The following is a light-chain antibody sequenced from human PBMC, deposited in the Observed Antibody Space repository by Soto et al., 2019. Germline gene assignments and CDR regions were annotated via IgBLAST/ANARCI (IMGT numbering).Light chain of an antibody. CDR1: QSVSSSY. CDR2: GAS. J-gene: IGKJ1*01. CDR3: QQYGSSPRT. V-gene: IGKV3-20*01. Sequence: EIVLTQSPATLSVAPGVRATLSCRASQSVSSSYLAWYQQKPGQAPRLLIYGASSRATGIPDRFSGSGSGTDFTLTISRLEPEDFAVYYCQQYGSSPRTFGQGTKVDIK.